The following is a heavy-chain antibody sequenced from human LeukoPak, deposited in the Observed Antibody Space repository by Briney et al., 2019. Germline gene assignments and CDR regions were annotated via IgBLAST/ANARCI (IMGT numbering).Heavy chain of an antibody. CDR3: AWIIAAAADDAFDI. D-gene: IGHD6-13*01. J-gene: IGHJ3*02. V-gene: IGHV1-3*01. Sequence: ASVKVSCKASGYTFTSYAMHWVRQAPGQRLEWMGWINAGNGNTKYSQKFQGRVTITRDTSGSTAYMELSSLRSEDTAVYYCAWIIAAAADDAFDIWGQGTMVTVSS. CDR1: GYTFTSYA. CDR2: INAGNGNT.